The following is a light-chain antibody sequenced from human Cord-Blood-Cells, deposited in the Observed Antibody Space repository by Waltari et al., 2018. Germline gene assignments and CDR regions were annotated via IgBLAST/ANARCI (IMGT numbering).Light chain of an antibody. CDR3: QQYNSYLWT. Sequence: DIQMTQSPSTLSASVGYRITITCRASQSISSWLAWYQQKPGKAPKLLIYDAFSLESGVPSRFSGSGSGTEFTLTISSLQPDDFATYYCQQYNSYLWTFGQGTKVEIK. CDR1: QSISSW. CDR2: DAF. V-gene: IGKV1-5*01. J-gene: IGKJ1*01.